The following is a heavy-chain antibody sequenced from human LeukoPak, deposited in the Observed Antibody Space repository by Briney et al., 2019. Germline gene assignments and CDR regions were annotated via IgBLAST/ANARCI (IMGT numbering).Heavy chain of an antibody. Sequence: GGSLRLSCAASGFTFSSYAMSWVRQAPGKGLEWVSVIYSGGSTYYADSVKGRFTISRDNSKNTLYLQMNSLRAEDTAVYYCASQQLRWGQGTLVTVSS. CDR1: GFTFSSYA. CDR2: IYSGGST. D-gene: IGHD2-2*01. CDR3: ASQQLR. J-gene: IGHJ4*02. V-gene: IGHV3-53*01.